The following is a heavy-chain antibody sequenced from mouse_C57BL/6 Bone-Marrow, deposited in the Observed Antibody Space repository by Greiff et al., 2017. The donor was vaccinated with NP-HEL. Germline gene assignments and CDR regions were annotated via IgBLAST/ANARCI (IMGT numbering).Heavy chain of an antibody. CDR2: ISSGGDYI. CDR1: GFTFSSYA. J-gene: IGHJ2*01. V-gene: IGHV5-9-1*02. D-gene: IGHD2-1*01. CDR3: TTYGNSFDY. Sequence: EVKVVESGEGLVKPGGSLKLSCSASGFTFSSYAMSWVRQTPEQRLEWVAYISSGGDYIYYADTVKGRFTIARDNARNTLYLKMSSLKSEDTAMYYCTTYGNSFDYWGQGTTLTVSS.